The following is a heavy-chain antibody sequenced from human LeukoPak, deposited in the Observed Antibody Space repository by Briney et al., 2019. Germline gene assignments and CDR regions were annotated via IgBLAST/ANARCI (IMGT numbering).Heavy chain of an antibody. V-gene: IGHV3-23*01. CDR3: AKDGGLLRFLEWSWFDY. CDR1: GFTFDDYG. D-gene: IGHD3-3*01. Sequence: PGGSLRLSCAASGFTFDDYGMSWVRQAPGKGLEWVSAISGSGGSTYYADSVKGRFTISRDNSKNTLYLQMNSLRAEDTAVYYCAKDGGLLRFLEWSWFDYWGQGTLVTVSS. J-gene: IGHJ4*02. CDR2: ISGSGGST.